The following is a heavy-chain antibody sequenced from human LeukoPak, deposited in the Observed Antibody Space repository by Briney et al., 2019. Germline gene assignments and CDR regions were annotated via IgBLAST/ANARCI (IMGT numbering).Heavy chain of an antibody. D-gene: IGHD2-15*01. V-gene: IGHV3-21*04. J-gene: IGHJ4*02. CDR1: GFTFSSYS. CDR2: ISSSSSYI. CDR3: AKERPTRRYCSGGSCYSRYFDY. Sequence: GGSLRLSCAASGFTFSSYSMNWVRQAPGKGLEWVSSISSSSSYIYYADSVKGRFTISRDNSKNTLNLQMNSLRAEDTAVHYCAKERPTRRYCSGGSCYSRYFDYWGQGTLVTVSS.